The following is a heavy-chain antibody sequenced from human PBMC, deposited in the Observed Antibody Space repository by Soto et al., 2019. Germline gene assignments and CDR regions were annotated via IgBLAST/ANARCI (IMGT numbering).Heavy chain of an antibody. D-gene: IGHD2-2*01. CDR3: AKHEGYCSTTTCSNFDY. CDR1: GFTFTSYW. V-gene: IGHV5-51*01. CDR2: IYPGDSDC. J-gene: IGHJ4*02. Sequence: PGESLKISCKGSGFTFTSYWIAWVRQMPGKGLEWMGIIYPGDSDCSYSPSFQGEVTISADKSINTAYLHWSSLKASDTAIYYCAKHEGYCSTTTCSNFDYWVQGSLVSVSS.